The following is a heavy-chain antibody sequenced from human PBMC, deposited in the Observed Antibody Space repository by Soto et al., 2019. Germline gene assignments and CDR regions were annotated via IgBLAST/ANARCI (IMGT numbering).Heavy chain of an antibody. CDR1: GYTFTNYW. CDR3: AASIFYYGMDV. J-gene: IGHJ6*02. CDR2: IYPGDSDT. V-gene: IGHV5-51*01. Sequence: GESLKISCKGSGYTFTNYWIGWVRQMPGKGPEWMGIIYPGDSDTRYNPSFQGQVTISADKSITTTYLQWSSLKASDTAIYYCAASIFYYGMDVCGQGTTVTVSS.